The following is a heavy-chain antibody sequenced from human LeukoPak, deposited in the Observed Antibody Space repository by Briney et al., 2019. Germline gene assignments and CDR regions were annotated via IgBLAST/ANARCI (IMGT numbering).Heavy chain of an antibody. V-gene: IGHV3-23*01. Sequence: GGSLRLSCAASGFTFSSYAMAWVRQAPGKGLEWVSSITTTSSTYYADSVKGRFTVSRDNSKNALSLQMKSLRAEDTAVYYCDKDSRVRSSGWYGDYWGQGTLVTVSS. CDR3: DKDSRVRSSGWYGDY. CDR2: ITTTSST. CDR1: GFTFSSYA. J-gene: IGHJ4*02. D-gene: IGHD6-19*01.